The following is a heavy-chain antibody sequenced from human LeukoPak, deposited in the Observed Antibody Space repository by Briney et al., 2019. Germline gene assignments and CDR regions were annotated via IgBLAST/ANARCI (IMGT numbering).Heavy chain of an antibody. D-gene: IGHD6-19*01. CDR2: IYPHNSEI. CDR1: GYSVSSYW. J-gene: IGHJ6*02. V-gene: IGHV5-51*01. CDR3: ARSFVAGAGYYYGMDV. Sequence: GESLNISCKGSGYSVSSYWIAWVRQMPGKGLEWMAIIYPHNSEITYSPSFQGQVTISADKSISTAYLQWSNLKPSDSAMYYCARSFVAGAGYYYGMDVWGQGTTVTVSS.